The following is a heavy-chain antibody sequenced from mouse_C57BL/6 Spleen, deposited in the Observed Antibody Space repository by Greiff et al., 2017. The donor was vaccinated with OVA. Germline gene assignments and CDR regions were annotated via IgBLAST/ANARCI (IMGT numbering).Heavy chain of an antibody. CDR1: GYSITSGYY. D-gene: IGHD2-4*01. Sequence: EVQRVESGPGLVKPSQSLSLTCSVTGYSITSGYYWNWIRQFPGNKLEWMGYISYDGSNNYNPSLKNRISITRDTSKNQFFLKLNSVTTEDTATYYCARFANDYGFAYWGQGTLVTVSA. J-gene: IGHJ3*01. CDR3: ARFANDYGFAY. CDR2: ISYDGSN. V-gene: IGHV3-6*01.